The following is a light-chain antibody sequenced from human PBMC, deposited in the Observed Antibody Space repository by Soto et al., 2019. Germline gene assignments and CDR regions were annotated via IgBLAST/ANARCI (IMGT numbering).Light chain of an antibody. CDR1: QTVSSSY. Sequence: EIVLTQSPGTLSLSPGERATLSCRASQTVSSSYLAWYQQKPGQAPRLLIYGASNRATGIPDRFSGSGSGTDFTLTISRLEPEDFAVYYCQQYVSSPATFGGGTKV. CDR3: QQYVSSPAT. CDR2: GAS. V-gene: IGKV3-20*01. J-gene: IGKJ4*01.